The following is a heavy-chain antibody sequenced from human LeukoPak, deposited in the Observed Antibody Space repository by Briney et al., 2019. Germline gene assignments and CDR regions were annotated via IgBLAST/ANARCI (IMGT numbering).Heavy chain of an antibody. D-gene: IGHD3-22*01. CDR1: GYSISSGYY. J-gene: IGHJ3*02. Sequence: PSETLSLTCVVSGYSISSGYYWGWIRQPPGKGLEWIGSIYHSGSPYYNPSLKSRVTISVDTSKNQFSLRLSSVTAADTAVYYCERSYYYHSSGYYYGDAIDIWGQGTMVTVSS. V-gene: IGHV4-38-2*01. CDR3: ERSYYYHSSGYYYGDAIDI. CDR2: IYHSGSP.